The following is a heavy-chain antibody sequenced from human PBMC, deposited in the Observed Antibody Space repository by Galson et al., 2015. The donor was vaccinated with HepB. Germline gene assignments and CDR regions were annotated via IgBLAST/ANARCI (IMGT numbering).Heavy chain of an antibody. CDR3: ARNPASYDYYNMDV. Sequence: ASGFSFVSHSMNWVRHSPGKGLEWLAYISPGGTKYYADSARGRFTISRDNVKKSMYLHMSSLRVEDTAVYYCARNPASYDYYNMDVWGQGTTVTVSS. V-gene: IGHV3-48*01. J-gene: IGHJ6*02. CDR1: GFSFVSHS. CDR2: ISPGGTK. D-gene: IGHD2-21*01.